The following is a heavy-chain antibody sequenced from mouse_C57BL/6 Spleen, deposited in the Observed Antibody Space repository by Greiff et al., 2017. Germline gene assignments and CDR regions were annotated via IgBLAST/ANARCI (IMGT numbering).Heavy chain of an antibody. CDR2: IFPGSGST. CDR3: ARSGYYGSSDY. D-gene: IGHD1-1*01. CDR1: GYTFTDYY. Sequence: VKLMESGPELVKPGASVKISCKASGYTFTDYYINWVKQRPGQGLEWIGWIFPGSGSTYYNEKFKGKATLTVDKSSSTAYMLLSSLTSEDSAVYFWARSGYYGSSDYWGQGTTLTVSS. J-gene: IGHJ2*01. V-gene: IGHV1-75*01.